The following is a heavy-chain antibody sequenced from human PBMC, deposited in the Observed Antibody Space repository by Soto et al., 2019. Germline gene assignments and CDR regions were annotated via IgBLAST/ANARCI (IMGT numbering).Heavy chain of an antibody. V-gene: IGHV1-18*04. J-gene: IGHJ4*02. Sequence: VKVSCKASGYMFSMYGFSWVRQAPGQGLEWMGWISAYNGNRNYGQKFQGRVTMTTDTSTRTAYMEMKSLRSDDTAVYYCARGGTGAFSSGRYDYWGQGTLVTVSS. CDR2: ISAYNGNR. CDR1: GYMFSMYG. D-gene: IGHD6-19*01. CDR3: ARGGTGAFSSGRYDY.